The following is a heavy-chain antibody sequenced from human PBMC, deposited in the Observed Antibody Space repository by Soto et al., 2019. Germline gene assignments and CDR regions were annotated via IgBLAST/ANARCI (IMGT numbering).Heavy chain of an antibody. D-gene: IGHD2-15*01. CDR1: GASISSNNW. Sequence: QVQLQESGPGLVKPSGTLSLTCVVSGASISSNNWWSWVRQPPGKGLEWIGEIYHSGTTSYNPSLKSRVTRSVDKSKNQFSLKVTSVTAADTAVYVCAKDGSGHPYYSDNWGQGTLVTVSS. CDR3: AKDGSGHPYYSDN. V-gene: IGHV4-4*02. J-gene: IGHJ4*02. CDR2: IYHSGTT.